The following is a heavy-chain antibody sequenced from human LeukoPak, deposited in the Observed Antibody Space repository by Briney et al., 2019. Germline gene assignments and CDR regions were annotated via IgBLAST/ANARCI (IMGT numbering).Heavy chain of an antibody. Sequence: PGRSLRLSCAASGFTFFTYGMHWVRQAPGKGLEWVAVIWYDGSNKHYADSVKGRFTISRDNSKSTLFLEMNSLRAEDTAVYYCASVIPGFGALDYWGQGTLVTVSS. CDR3: ASVIPGFGALDY. CDR2: IWYDGSNK. J-gene: IGHJ4*02. V-gene: IGHV3-33*01. CDR1: GFTFFTYG. D-gene: IGHD3-10*01.